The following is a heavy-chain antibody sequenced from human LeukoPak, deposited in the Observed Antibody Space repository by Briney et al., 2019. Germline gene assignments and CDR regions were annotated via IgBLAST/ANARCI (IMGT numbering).Heavy chain of an antibody. J-gene: IGHJ5*02. CDR3: AREGLWGNYGTT. CDR2: INPSGGST. D-gene: IGHD4-11*01. Sequence: ASVKVSCKASGGTFSSYIITWVRQAPGQGLEWMGIINPSGGSTSYAQKFQGRVTMTRDMSTSTVYMELSSLRSEDTAVYYCAREGLWGNYGTTWGQGTLVTVSS. CDR1: GGTFSSYI. V-gene: IGHV1-46*01.